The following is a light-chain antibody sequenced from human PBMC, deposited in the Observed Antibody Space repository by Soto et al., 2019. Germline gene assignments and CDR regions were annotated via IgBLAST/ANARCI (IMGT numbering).Light chain of an antibody. Sequence: QSVLAQPPSVSGAPGQRVTISCTGSSSKTGADYHVHCYQHLPGSAPKLLIYDNNIRPSGVPDRFSGSKSGTSASLAITGLQAEDEGDYYCQSYDSSLSNLVVFGGGTQRTVL. J-gene: IGLJ2*01. V-gene: IGLV1-40*01. CDR1: SSKTGADYH. CDR2: DNN. CDR3: QSYDSSLSNLVV.